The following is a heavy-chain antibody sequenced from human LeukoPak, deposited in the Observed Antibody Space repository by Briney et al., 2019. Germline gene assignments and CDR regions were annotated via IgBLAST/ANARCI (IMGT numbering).Heavy chain of an antibody. CDR1: GGSFSGYY. Sequence: SSETLSLTCAVYGGSFSGYYWSWIRQPPGKGLEWIGEINHSGSTNYNPSLKSRVTISVDTSKNQFSLKLSSVTAADPAVYYCASSSSSWYYFDYWGQGTLVTVSS. V-gene: IGHV4-34*01. D-gene: IGHD6-13*01. J-gene: IGHJ4*02. CDR3: ASSSSSWYYFDY. CDR2: INHSGST.